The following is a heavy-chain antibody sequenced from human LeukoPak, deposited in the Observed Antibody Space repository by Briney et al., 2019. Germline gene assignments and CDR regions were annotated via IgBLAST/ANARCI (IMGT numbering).Heavy chain of an antibody. CDR1: GFTFGDYA. D-gene: IGHD6-13*01. CDR2: IRSKAYGGTT. J-gene: IGHJ4*02. Sequence: GRSLRLSCTASGFTFGDYAMSWVRQAPGKGLEWVGFIRSKAYGGTTEYAASVKGRFTISRDDSKSIAYLQMNSLKTEDTAVYYCKGSSSWSPTDYWGQGTLVTVSS. CDR3: KGSSSWSPTDY. V-gene: IGHV3-49*04.